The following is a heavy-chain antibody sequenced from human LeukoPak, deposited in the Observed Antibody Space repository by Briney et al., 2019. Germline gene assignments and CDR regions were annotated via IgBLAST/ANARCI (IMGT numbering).Heavy chain of an antibody. Sequence: GGSLRLSCAASGFTFSSYAMSWVRQAPGKGLEWVSAISGSGGSTYYADSVKGRFTISRDNSKNTLNLQMNSLRAEDTAVYYCASRAAAGSDAFDIWGQGTMVTVSS. CDR1: GFTFSSYA. V-gene: IGHV3-23*01. D-gene: IGHD6-13*01. CDR3: ASRAAAGSDAFDI. CDR2: ISGSGGST. J-gene: IGHJ3*02.